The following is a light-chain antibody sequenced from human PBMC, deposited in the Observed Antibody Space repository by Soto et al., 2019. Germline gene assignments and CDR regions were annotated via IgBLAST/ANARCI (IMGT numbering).Light chain of an antibody. J-gene: IGKJ1*01. CDR2: GAS. CDR1: QSVCSN. V-gene: IGKV3-15*01. CDR3: HQYKKWPLT. Sequence: EIVMKQSPATLYVSPGERATLSCRASQSVCSNLAWYQQKPGQAPRILIYGASTRATDIPARFSGSGSGTEFSLTISILQSEDFAVYYCHQYKKWPLTFGQGTKVEIK.